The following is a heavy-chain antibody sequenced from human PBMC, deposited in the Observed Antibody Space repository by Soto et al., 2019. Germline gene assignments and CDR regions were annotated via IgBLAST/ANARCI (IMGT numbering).Heavy chain of an antibody. CDR2: IYNSGST. CDR1: NAPVGSSTYT. V-gene: IGHV4-31*03. CDR3: ARGSVVAATLFDY. J-gene: IGHJ4*02. D-gene: IGHD2-15*01. Sequence: SETLSLTCTVSNAPVGSSTYTWGWIRQPPGKGLEWIGYIYNSGSTYYNPSLKSRVTISVDTSKNQFSLKLSSVTAADTAVYYCARGSVVAATLFDYWGQGTLVTVSS.